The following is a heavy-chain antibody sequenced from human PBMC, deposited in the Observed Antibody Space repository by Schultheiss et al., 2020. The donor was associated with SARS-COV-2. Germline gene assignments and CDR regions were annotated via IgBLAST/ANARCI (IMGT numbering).Heavy chain of an antibody. V-gene: IGHV3-30*04. Sequence: GGSLRLSCAASGFTFSSYAMHWVRQAPGKGLEWVAVISYDGSNKYYADSVKGRFTISRDNSKNTLYLQMNSLRAEDMAVYYCARDPADIVVVPAAIADYWGQGTLVTVAS. CDR3: ARDPADIVVVPAAIADY. J-gene: IGHJ4*02. D-gene: IGHD2-2*01. CDR1: GFTFSSYA. CDR2: ISYDGSNK.